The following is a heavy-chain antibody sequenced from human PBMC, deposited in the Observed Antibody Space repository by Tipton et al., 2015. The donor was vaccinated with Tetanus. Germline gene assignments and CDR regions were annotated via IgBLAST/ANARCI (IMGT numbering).Heavy chain of an antibody. V-gene: IGHV3-23*01. CDR1: GFTFSSYA. J-gene: IGHJ5*02. CDR3: ARGVRGVPNWFDP. D-gene: IGHD3-10*01. Sequence: SLRLSCAASGFTFSSYAMSWVRQAPGKGLEWVSAISGSGGSTYYADSVKGRFTISRDNSKNTLYLQMNSLRAEDTAVYYCARGVRGVPNWFDPWGQGTLVTVSS. CDR2: ISGSGGST.